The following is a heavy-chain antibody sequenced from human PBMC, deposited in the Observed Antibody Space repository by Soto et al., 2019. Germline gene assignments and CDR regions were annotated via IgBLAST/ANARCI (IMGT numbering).Heavy chain of an antibody. CDR1: GGSISSYY. CDR2: IYYSGST. J-gene: IGHJ3*02. CDR3: ARVSKGFDAFDI. Sequence: SETLSLTCTVSGGSISSYYWSWIRQPPGKGLEWIGYIYYSGSTNYNPSLKSRVTISVDTSKNQFSLKLSSVTAADTAVYYCARVSKGFDAFDIWGQGTMVTVSS. V-gene: IGHV4-59*01.